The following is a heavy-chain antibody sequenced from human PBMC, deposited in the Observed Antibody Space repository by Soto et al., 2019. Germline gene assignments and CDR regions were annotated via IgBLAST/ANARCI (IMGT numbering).Heavy chain of an antibody. V-gene: IGHV3-23*01. CDR1: GFTFSSYA. Sequence: EVQLLESGGGLIQPGGSLRLSCAASGFTFSSYAMNWVRQAPGKGLEWVSGISGSGGSTYYADSVKGRFTISRDNSKNTVYLQMSSLRAEDTSVYYCAKAFSWYDYWGQGTLVTVSS. J-gene: IGHJ4*02. CDR2: ISGSGGST. CDR3: AKAFSWYDY. D-gene: IGHD6-13*01.